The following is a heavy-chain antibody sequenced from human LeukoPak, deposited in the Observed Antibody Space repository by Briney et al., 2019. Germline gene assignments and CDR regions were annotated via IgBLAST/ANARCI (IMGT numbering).Heavy chain of an antibody. J-gene: IGHJ4*02. Sequence: GGSLRLSCAASGFTFSSYGMHWVRQAPGKGLEWVAVISYDGSNKYYADSVKGRFTIYRDNSKNTLYLQMGSLRAEDMAVYYCARTGLTYLTTVTTWFHYWGQGTLVTVSS. CDR2: ISYDGSNK. V-gene: IGHV3-30*03. D-gene: IGHD4-17*01. CDR1: GFTFSSYG. CDR3: ARTGLTYLTTVTTWFHY.